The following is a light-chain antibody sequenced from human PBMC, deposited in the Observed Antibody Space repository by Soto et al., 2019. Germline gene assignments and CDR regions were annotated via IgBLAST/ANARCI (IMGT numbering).Light chain of an antibody. CDR2: KAS. J-gene: IGKJ1*01. V-gene: IGKV1-5*03. CDR1: QTISSG. CDR3: QHYNSYSEA. Sequence: DIQMTQSPSTLSGSVGDRVTITCRASQTISSGLAWYQQKPGKATKLLIYKASTLKSGVPSRFSGSGSRTEFTLPISSLPLDDFATSYCQHYNSYSEAFGQGTKVAIK.